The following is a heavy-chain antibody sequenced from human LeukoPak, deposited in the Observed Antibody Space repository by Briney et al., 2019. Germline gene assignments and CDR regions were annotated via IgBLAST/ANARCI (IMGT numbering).Heavy chain of an antibody. CDR3: AREGVSDMDV. CDR2: MKRNSRTP. D-gene: IGHD2-8*01. J-gene: IGHJ6*03. V-gene: IGHV1-8*01. Sequence: ASEKVSCKPSGYTFTSYDINWVRQATGQGLEWIGRMKRNSRTPDHPQKFRGKITMTRNTSLSTAYKELSSRGSDDTAVYYCAREGVSDMDVGGKGTTVTVS. CDR1: GYTFTSYD.